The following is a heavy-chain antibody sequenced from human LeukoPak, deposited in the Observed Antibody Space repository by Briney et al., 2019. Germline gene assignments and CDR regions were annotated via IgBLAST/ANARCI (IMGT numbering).Heavy chain of an antibody. V-gene: IGHV5-51*01. Sequence: GASLKISCKGSGSIFTTYWIGWVRPLRGKGQEGMGIIYPGDSDTKYSPSFEGQVTISADKSISTAYLQWSSLKASDTAMYYCARLATVTTPFDYWGQGTLVTVSS. CDR2: IYPGDSDT. D-gene: IGHD4-17*01. CDR1: GSIFTTYW. CDR3: ARLATVTTPFDY. J-gene: IGHJ4*02.